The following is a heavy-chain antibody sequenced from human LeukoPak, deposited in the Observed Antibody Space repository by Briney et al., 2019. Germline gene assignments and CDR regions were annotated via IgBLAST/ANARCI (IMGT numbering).Heavy chain of an antibody. D-gene: IGHD3-9*01. V-gene: IGHV3-9*01. Sequence: GGSLRLSCAASGFTFDDYAMHWVRQAPGKGLEWVSGISWNSGSIGYADSVKGRFTISRDNAKNSLNLQMNSLRAEDTALYYCAKELSDGYDILTGSLGVYDAFDIWGQGTMVTVSS. J-gene: IGHJ3*02. CDR3: AKELSDGYDILTGSLGVYDAFDI. CDR2: ISWNSGSI. CDR1: GFTFDDYA.